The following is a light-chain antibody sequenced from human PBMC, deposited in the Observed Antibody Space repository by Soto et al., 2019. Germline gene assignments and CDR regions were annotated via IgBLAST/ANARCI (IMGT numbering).Light chain of an antibody. CDR3: QQRSNWPIT. V-gene: IGKV1-39*01. Sequence: DIQMTQSPSYLSASVGDRVTITCRASQTISIFLNWYQQKPGKAPKLLIYGASTLQGGVPSRVSGSGSGTDFTLTISSLEPEDFAVYSCQQRSNWPITFGQGTRREI. J-gene: IGKJ5*01. CDR1: QTISIF. CDR2: GAS.